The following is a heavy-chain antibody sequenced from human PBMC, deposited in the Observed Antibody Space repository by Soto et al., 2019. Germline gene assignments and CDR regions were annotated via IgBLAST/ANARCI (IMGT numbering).Heavy chain of an antibody. V-gene: IGHV4-34*01. Sequence: PSETKCVTCAVDGGSFIGYYWSWIRQPPGKGLEWIGEINHSGTTYYTPSLKSRVTISMDTSNNHFSLTLTSVTAAAPAKYYCARGLYGGNFDYWGQGTPVTVSS. J-gene: IGHJ4*02. CDR2: INHSGTT. CDR1: GGSFIGYY. CDR3: ARGLYGGNFDY. D-gene: IGHD4-17*01.